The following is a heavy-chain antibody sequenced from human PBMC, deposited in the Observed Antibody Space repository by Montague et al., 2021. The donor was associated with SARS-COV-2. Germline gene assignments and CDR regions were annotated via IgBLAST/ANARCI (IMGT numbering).Heavy chain of an antibody. D-gene: IGHD5-18*01. V-gene: IGHV4-59*01. J-gene: IGHJ3*02. CDR3: ARGSYGPDAFGI. Sequence: SETRSLTCTVSGGSISSYYWSWIRQPPGKGLEWIGYIYYSGSTNYNPSLKSRVTISLDTSKNQFSLKLNSVTAADTAVYYCARGSYGPDAFGIWGQGTMVTVSS. CDR1: GGSISSYY. CDR2: IYYSGST.